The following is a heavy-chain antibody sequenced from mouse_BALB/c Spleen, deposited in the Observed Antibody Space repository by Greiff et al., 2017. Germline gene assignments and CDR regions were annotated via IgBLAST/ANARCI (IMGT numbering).Heavy chain of an antibody. J-gene: IGHJ4*01. CDR3: VRRGLRRGGYYAMDY. Sequence: QVQLKESGPGLVAPSQSLSITCTVSGFSLTSYDISWIRQPPGKGLEWLGVIWTGGGTNYNSAFMSRLSISKDNSKSQVFLKMNSLQTDDTAIYYCVRRGLRRGGYYAMDYWGQGTSVTVSS. CDR2: IWTGGGT. CDR1: GFSLTSYD. D-gene: IGHD2-2*01. V-gene: IGHV2-9-2*01.